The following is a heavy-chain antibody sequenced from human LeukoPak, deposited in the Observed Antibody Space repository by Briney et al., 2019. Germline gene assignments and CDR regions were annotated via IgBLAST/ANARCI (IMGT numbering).Heavy chain of an antibody. J-gene: IGHJ3*02. CDR3: ANGAFGRPFSDAFDI. Sequence: LAGGSLRLSCAVSGITFSSYAMSWVRQAPGKGLEWVSGLSGSGGSIYYADSVKGRFTISGDNSKNTLYLQMNSLRAEDTAVYYCANGAFGRPFSDAFDIWGRGTVVTVSS. V-gene: IGHV3-23*01. CDR2: LSGSGGSI. CDR1: GITFSSYA. D-gene: IGHD3-10*01.